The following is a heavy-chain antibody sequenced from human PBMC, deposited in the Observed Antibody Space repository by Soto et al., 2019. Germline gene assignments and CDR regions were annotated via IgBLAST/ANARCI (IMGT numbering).Heavy chain of an antibody. Sequence: QVQLQESGPGLVKPSQTLSLTCTVSGGSISSGGYYWSWIRQHPGKGLEWIGYIYYSGSTYYNPSLNSRVPISVDTPKNQFSLKLSSVTAADTAVYYCARDLQYRRLFYGMDVWGQGTTVTVSS. CDR3: ARDLQYRRLFYGMDV. CDR2: IYYSGST. D-gene: IGHD1-1*01. CDR1: GGSISSGGYY. V-gene: IGHV4-31*03. J-gene: IGHJ6*02.